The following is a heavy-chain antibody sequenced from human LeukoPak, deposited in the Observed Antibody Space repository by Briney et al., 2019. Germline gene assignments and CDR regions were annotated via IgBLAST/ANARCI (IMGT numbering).Heavy chain of an antibody. CDR3: ARGHLRTGTREFDS. V-gene: IGHV4-34*01. J-gene: IGHJ4*02. CDR2: IGHSGDT. CDR1: GGSFSGHY. D-gene: IGHD1-7*01. Sequence: SETLSLTCAVYGGSFSGHYWSWIRQPPGKGLEWIGEIGHSGDTKYNASLKSRVSLSVDTSKNQISLKMNFVTAADTALYYCARGHLRTGTREFDSWGQGTLVIVSS.